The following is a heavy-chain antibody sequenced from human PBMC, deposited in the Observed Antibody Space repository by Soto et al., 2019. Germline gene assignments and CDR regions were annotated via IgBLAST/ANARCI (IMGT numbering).Heavy chain of an antibody. J-gene: IGHJ5*02. CDR2: IYHSGST. V-gene: IGHV4-59*08. Sequence: PSETLSLTCSVSGGSITSQYWSWIRQPPGKGLEYIGYIYHSGSTHSSPSLESRVTISVDMSKTQFSLKLSSVTAADTAVYYCARSVFPWGQGTLVTVSS. CDR3: ARSVFP. CDR1: GGSITSQY.